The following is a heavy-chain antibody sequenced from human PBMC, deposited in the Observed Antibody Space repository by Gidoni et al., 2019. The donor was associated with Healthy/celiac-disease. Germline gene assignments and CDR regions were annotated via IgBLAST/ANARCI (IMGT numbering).Heavy chain of an antibody. CDR3: ARDRLRGIAAAGRYYYYGMDV. V-gene: IGHV3-11*01. CDR1: GFTFSDYY. Sequence: QVQLVESGGGLVKPGGSLRLSCAASGFTFSDYYMSWIRQAPGKGLEWVSYISSSGSTIYYADSVKGRFTIYRDNAKNSLYLQMNSLRAEDTAVYYCARDRLRGIAAAGRYYYYGMDVWGQGTTVTVSS. D-gene: IGHD6-13*01. J-gene: IGHJ6*02. CDR2: ISSSGSTI.